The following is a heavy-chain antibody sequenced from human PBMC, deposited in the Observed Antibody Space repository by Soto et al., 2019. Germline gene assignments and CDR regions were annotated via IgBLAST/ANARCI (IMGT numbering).Heavy chain of an antibody. D-gene: IGHD6-13*01. CDR2: ISTSGGTT. CDR1: GFTFSNFD. Sequence: EVQLLESGGGLVQPGGSLRLSCAASGFTFSNFDMSWVRQAPGKGLEWVSGISTSGGTTYYADSVKGRFTSSRDNSKNTLYLQMTILRAEDTAVYYCATGTAAPAHWGQGNLVTVSS. J-gene: IGHJ1*01. V-gene: IGHV3-23*01. CDR3: ATGTAAPAH.